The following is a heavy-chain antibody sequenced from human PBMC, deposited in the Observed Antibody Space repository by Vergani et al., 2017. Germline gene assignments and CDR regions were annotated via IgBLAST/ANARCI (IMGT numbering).Heavy chain of an antibody. Sequence: VQLVESGGGLVQPGGSLRLSCAASGFTFSTYEMNWVRQAPGKGLEWVALIWFDGTNKYYADSVKGRFTISRDNSKYTLYLQMNSLRAEDTAVYYCARYHCSSSSCYGEDSFDMWGQGTMVTVSS. CDR3: ARYHCSSSSCYGEDSFDM. J-gene: IGHJ3*02. CDR1: GFTFSTYE. V-gene: IGHV3-33*08. D-gene: IGHD2-2*01. CDR2: IWFDGTNK.